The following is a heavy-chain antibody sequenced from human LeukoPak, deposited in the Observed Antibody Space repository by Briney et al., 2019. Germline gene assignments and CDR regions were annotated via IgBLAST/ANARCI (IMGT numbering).Heavy chain of an antibody. D-gene: IGHD6-13*01. CDR2: ISVSVGST. J-gene: IGHJ4*02. CDR3: AKSPSEAAAGTGGFDY. CDR1: GLTFSSYA. Sequence: VGSLSLSCAASGLTFSSYAISWVRQAPGQGREGVSGISVSVGSTYYAASVTGRFTISRYNSKNTLYFQMNSLIAEDTAVSYFAKSPSEAAAGTGGFDYWGQGTLVTVSS. V-gene: IGHV3-23*01.